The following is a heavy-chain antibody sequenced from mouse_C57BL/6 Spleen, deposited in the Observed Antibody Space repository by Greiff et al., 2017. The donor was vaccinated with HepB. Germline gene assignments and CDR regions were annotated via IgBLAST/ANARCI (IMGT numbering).Heavy chain of an antibody. CDR1: GFNIKDYY. CDR3: ARDDYDGEYYFDY. D-gene: IGHD2-4*01. CDR2: IDPEDGET. J-gene: IGHJ2*01. V-gene: IGHV14-2*01. Sequence: VQLKESGAELVKPGASVKLSCTASGFNIKDYYMHWVKQRTEQGLEWIGRIDPEDGETKYAPKFQGKATITADTSSNTAYLQLSSLTSEDTAVYYCARDDYDGEYYFDYWGQGTTLTVSS.